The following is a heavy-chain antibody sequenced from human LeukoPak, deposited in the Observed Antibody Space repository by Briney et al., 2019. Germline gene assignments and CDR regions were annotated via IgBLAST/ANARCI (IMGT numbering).Heavy chain of an antibody. CDR1: GFTFSSYW. CDR3: ARDSIAAAFHYFDY. V-gene: IGHV3-7*01. Sequence: PGRSLRLSCAASGFTFSSYWMSWVRQAPGKGLEWVANIKQDGSEKYYVDSVKGRFTISRDNAKNSLYLQMNSLRAEDTAVYYCARDSIAAAFHYFDYWGQGTLVTVSS. J-gene: IGHJ4*02. CDR2: IKQDGSEK. D-gene: IGHD6-13*01.